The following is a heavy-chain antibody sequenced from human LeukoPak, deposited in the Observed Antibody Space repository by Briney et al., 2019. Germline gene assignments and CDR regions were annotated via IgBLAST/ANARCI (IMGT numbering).Heavy chain of an antibody. D-gene: IGHD6-19*01. V-gene: IGHV3-23*01. Sequence: GGSLRLSCAASGFTFSSYAMSWVRQAPGKGLEWVSAISGSGGSTYYADSVKGRFTISRDNSKNTQYLHMNSLRAEDTAVYYCAKISYSSGSDYWGQGTLVTVSS. CDR2: ISGSGGST. CDR1: GFTFSSYA. CDR3: AKISYSSGSDY. J-gene: IGHJ4*02.